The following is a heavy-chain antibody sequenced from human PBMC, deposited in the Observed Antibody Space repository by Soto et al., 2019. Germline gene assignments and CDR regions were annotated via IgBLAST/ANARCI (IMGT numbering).Heavy chain of an antibody. D-gene: IGHD1-1*01. CDR3: ARHIHNQGFEYYFDS. J-gene: IGHJ4*02. CDR1: GGSITSCGSA. V-gene: IGHV4-39*01. Sequence: PSETLSLTCNASGGSITSCGSAWGWIRQSPGKGLEWIGTIDYSGNIYYIPSLKSRITISVDTSKNQISLKLSSVTAADTAVYYCARHIHNQGFEYYFDSWGQGTLVTVS. CDR2: IDYSGNI.